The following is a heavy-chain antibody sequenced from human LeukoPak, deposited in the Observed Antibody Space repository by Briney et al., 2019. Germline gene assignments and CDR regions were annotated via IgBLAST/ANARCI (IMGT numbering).Heavy chain of an antibody. CDR3: AREVRNEGAVDI. J-gene: IGHJ3*02. CDR2: IYHSGST. Sequence: SETLSLTCTVSGGSISSGGYYWSWIRQPPGKGLEWIGYIYHSGSTYYNPSLKSRVTISVDRSNNQFSLKLSSVTAADTAVYYCAREVRNEGAVDIWGQGTMVTVSS. CDR1: GGSISSGGYY. V-gene: IGHV4-30-2*01. D-gene: IGHD1-14*01.